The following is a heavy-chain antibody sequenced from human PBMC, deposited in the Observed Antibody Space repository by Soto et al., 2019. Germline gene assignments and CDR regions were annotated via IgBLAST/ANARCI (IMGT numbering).Heavy chain of an antibody. Sequence: QVQLQESGPGLVKPSQTLSLTCTGSGGSISSGDYYWSWIRQPPGKGLEWIGYIYYSGSTYYNPSLKSRVTISVDTSKNQFTLKLSSVTAADTAVYYCARVGGFGATTIDYWGQGTLVPVSS. CDR1: GGSISSGDYY. J-gene: IGHJ4*02. CDR2: IYYSGST. D-gene: IGHD3-10*01. V-gene: IGHV4-30-4*01. CDR3: ARVGGFGATTIDY.